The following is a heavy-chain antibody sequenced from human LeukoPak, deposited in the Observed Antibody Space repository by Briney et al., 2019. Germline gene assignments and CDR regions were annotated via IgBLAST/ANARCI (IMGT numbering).Heavy chain of an antibody. Sequence: SETLSLTCTVSGGSISTSNYYWGWIRQPPGKGLEWIGNIFYSGSTYYSPSLRSRVTMSVDTSKNQFSLKLSSVTAADTAVYYCARDLWGYGSGRQTGYYYYYMDVWGKGTTVTISS. V-gene: IGHV4-39*07. CDR2: IFYSGST. D-gene: IGHD3-10*01. CDR1: GGSISTSNYY. J-gene: IGHJ6*03. CDR3: ARDLWGYGSGRQTGYYYYYMDV.